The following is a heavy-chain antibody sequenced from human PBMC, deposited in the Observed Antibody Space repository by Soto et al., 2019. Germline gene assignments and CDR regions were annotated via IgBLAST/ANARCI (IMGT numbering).Heavy chain of an antibody. CDR2: IIPIFGTA. D-gene: IGHD3-22*01. Sequence: ASVKVSCKASGGTFSSYAISWVRQAPGQGLEWMGGIIPIFGTADYAQKLQGRVTMTTDTSTSTAYMELRSLRSDDTAVYYCARFPYDSSGYYPGFDYWGQGTLVTVSS. CDR1: GGTFSSYA. V-gene: IGHV1-69*05. J-gene: IGHJ4*02. CDR3: ARFPYDSSGYYPGFDY.